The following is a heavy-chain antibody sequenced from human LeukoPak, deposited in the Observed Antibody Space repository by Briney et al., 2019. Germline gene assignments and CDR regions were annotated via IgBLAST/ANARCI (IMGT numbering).Heavy chain of an antibody. CDR1: GGSISSSSYY. J-gene: IGHJ4*02. D-gene: IGHD3-9*01. V-gene: IGHV4-39*07. CDR2: IYYSGST. CDR3: AKDRNQYFDPNFDY. Sequence: PSETLSLTCTVSGGSISSSSYYWGWIRQPPGKGLEWIGSIYYSGSTYYNPSLKSRVTISVDTSKNQFSLKLTSVTAADTAVYYCAKDRNQYFDPNFDYWGQGTLVTVSS.